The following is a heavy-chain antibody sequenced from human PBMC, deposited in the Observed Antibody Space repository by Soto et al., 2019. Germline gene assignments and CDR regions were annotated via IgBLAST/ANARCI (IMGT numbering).Heavy chain of an antibody. Sequence: YLVQSGAEVKKPGASVKVSCKASGYTFTSYGIIWVRQAPGQGLEWMGWINTKNGNTHYAQKLQGRVTMTTHTYTTTAYIDMRRPRTDETAVYFCARDQFPYSNGWYYWGQGTLVTVSS. J-gene: IGHJ4*02. CDR2: INTKNGNT. CDR3: ARDQFPYSNGWYY. D-gene: IGHD6-19*01. CDR1: GYTFTSYG. V-gene: IGHV1-18*01.